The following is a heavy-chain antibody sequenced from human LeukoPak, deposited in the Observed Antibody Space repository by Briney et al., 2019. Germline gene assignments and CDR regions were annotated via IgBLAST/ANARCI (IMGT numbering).Heavy chain of an antibody. V-gene: IGHV3-21*04. J-gene: IGHJ4*02. CDR3: TSGGYCTSTSCYGVY. CDR1: GFTFSSYS. D-gene: IGHD2-2*01. CDR2: ISSSSSYI. Sequence: GGSLRLSCAASGFTFSSYSMNWVRQAPGKGLEWVSSISSSSSYIYYADSVKGRFTISRDNAKNSLYLQMNSLKTEDTGVYYCTSGGYCTSTSCYGVYWGQGTLVTVSS.